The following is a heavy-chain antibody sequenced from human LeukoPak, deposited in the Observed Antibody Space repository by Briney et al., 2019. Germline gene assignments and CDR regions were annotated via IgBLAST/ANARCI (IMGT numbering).Heavy chain of an antibody. J-gene: IGHJ4*02. CDR3: ARGAGAGYNLQPFDY. CDR1: GGSISSYY. V-gene: IGHV4-59*08. CDR2: IYYSGNT. D-gene: IGHD5-24*01. Sequence: PSETLSLTCTASGGSISSYYWSWIRQPQGPGLERIGYIYYSGNTNYNPPLKNRVSISVDTSKNQFSLKLSSVPAADTAVYYCARGAGAGYNLQPFDYWGQGTLVTVSS.